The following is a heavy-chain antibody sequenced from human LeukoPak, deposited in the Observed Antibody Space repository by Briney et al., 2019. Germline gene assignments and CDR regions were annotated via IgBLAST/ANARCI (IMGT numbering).Heavy chain of an antibody. J-gene: IGHJ4*02. CDR2: ISSSGSTI. V-gene: IGHV3-48*03. CDR1: GFTFSSYE. Sequence: GGPLRLSCAASGFTFSSYEMNWVRQAPGKGREWVSYISSSGSTIYYADSVKGRFTISRDNAKNSLYLQMNSLRAEDTAVYYCAISCHSKVSDLDYFDYWGQGTLVTVSS. CDR3: AISCHSKVSDLDYFDY.